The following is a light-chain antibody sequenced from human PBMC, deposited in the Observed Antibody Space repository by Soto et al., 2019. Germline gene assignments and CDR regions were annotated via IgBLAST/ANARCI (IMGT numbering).Light chain of an antibody. Sequence: EIVLTQCPGTLSLSPGERATVCCRASQSVSSSLAWYQQKRGQAPRLLIYGASTRATGIPARFSGSGSGTEFTLTISSLQPGDFATYYCQQYSSRSTFGQGTKVDIK. J-gene: IGKJ1*01. V-gene: IGKV3D-15*01. CDR1: QSVSSS. CDR3: QQYSSRST. CDR2: GAS.